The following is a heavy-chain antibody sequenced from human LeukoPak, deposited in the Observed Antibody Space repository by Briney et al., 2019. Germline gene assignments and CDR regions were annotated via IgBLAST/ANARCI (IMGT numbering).Heavy chain of an antibody. CDR3: ANDGPRYCTSTSCYAPLDS. Sequence: GGSLRLSCAASGFTFSSYAMTWVRQAPGKGLEWVSVISGSGDSTYYADSVKGRFTISRDNSKNTLYLQVNSLRAEDTAVYYCANDGPRYCTSTSCYAPLDSWGQGTQVTVSS. CDR2: ISGSGDST. CDR1: GFTFSSYA. J-gene: IGHJ4*02. D-gene: IGHD2-2*01. V-gene: IGHV3-23*01.